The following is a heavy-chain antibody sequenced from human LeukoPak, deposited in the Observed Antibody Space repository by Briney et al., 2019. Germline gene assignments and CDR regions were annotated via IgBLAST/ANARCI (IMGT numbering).Heavy chain of an antibody. D-gene: IGHD5-18*01. CDR1: GGSIRTGGYY. CDR3: ARDRRGYNYGYSPLEY. J-gene: IGHJ4*02. V-gene: IGHV4-31*03. CDR2: IYYSGST. Sequence: PSETLSLTCTVSGGSIRTGGYYWNWIRQFPRKSLEWIGHIYYSGSTYYNPSLKSRVTISVDTSKNRFSLNLSSVTAADTAVYFCARDRRGYNYGYSPLEYWGQGTLVTVSS.